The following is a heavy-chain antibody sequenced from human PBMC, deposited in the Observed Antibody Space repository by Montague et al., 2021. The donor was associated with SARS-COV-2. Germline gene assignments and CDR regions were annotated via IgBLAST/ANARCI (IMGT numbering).Heavy chain of an antibody. Sequence: SRRLSFSASGFTFSSYAMSWVRQAPGKGPEWVSAISGSGGSTYFADSVKGRFTISRDNSKNTLYLQMHSLRAEDTAVYYCARYSSSSTTPFDYWGQGTLVTVSS. CDR3: ARYSSSSTTPFDY. D-gene: IGHD6-6*01. V-gene: IGHV3-23*01. J-gene: IGHJ4*02. CDR2: ISGSGGST. CDR1: GFTFSSYA.